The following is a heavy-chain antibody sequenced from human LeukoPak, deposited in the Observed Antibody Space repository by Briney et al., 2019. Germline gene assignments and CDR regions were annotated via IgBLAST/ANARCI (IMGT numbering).Heavy chain of an antibody. D-gene: IGHD6-25*01. CDR2: IYYSGST. CDR1: GGSFSGYY. J-gene: IGHJ4*02. CDR3: ARHPRIIASAGLMYYFDY. V-gene: IGHV4-34*01. Sequence: PSETLSLTCAVYGGSFSGYYWSWIRQPPGEGLEWIGSIYYSGSTYYNPSLKSRVTISIDTSKNQFSLTVSSVTAADSAVYYCARHPRIIASAGLMYYFDYWGQGTLVTVCS.